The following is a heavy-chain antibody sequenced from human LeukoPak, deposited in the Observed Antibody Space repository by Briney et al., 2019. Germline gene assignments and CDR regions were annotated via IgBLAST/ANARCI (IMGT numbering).Heavy chain of an antibody. V-gene: IGHV4-59*01. CDR1: GGSISSYY. CDR2: IYYSGST. Sequence: SETLSLTCTVSGGSISSYYWSWIRQPPGKGLEWIGYIYYSGSTNYNPSLKSRVTISVDTSKNQFSLKLSSVTAADTAVYYCARGGSYYDYWGQGTLVTVSP. CDR3: ARGGSYYDY. D-gene: IGHD3-16*01. J-gene: IGHJ4*02.